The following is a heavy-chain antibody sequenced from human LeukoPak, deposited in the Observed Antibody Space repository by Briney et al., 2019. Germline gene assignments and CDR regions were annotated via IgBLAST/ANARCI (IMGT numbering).Heavy chain of an antibody. Sequence: PGGFLRLSCAASGFTFSKYWMLWVRQAPGKGLESVSRINTDGTVTTYADSVKGRFTVSRDNADNTMFLQMNSVRDEDTAVNYCATKQWLAPPPDSWGQGTPVTVSS. V-gene: IGHV3-74*01. CDR1: GFTFSKYW. CDR2: INTDGTVT. J-gene: IGHJ4*02. D-gene: IGHD6-19*01. CDR3: ATKQWLAPPPDS.